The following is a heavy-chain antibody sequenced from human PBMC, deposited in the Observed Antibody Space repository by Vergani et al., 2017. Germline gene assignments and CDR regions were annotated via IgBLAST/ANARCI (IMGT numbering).Heavy chain of an antibody. Sequence: EVQLLESGGDLVQPGGSLRLSCAASGFTFNHYAMNWVRQAPGKGLECVSGISGSGGSTYYAGSGKGRFTISRDSSKNTLYLQMNSLSAGDTAVYYCAKANPRNSGYDYLYYYHAMNVWGQGTTVTFSS. CDR2: ISGSGGST. CDR1: GFTFNHYA. J-gene: IGHJ6*02. V-gene: IGHV3-23*01. D-gene: IGHD5-12*01. CDR3: AKANPRNSGYDYLYYYHAMNV.